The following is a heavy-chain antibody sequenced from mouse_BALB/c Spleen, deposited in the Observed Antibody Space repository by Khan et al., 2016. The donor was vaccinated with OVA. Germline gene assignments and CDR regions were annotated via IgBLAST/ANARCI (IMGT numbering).Heavy chain of an antibody. CDR1: GYSITSDYA. V-gene: IGHV3-2*02. CDR3: ARVYGGDFDY. D-gene: IGHD1-1*01. CDR2: ISYSGNT. J-gene: IGHJ2*02. Sequence: VKLLESGPGLVKPSQSLSLTCTVTGYSITSDYAWNWIRQFPGNKLEWMGFISYSGNTKYNPSLKSRFSITRDTSKNQFFLQWNSVTTEDTATYYCARVYGGDFDYWGKGTSLTVSS.